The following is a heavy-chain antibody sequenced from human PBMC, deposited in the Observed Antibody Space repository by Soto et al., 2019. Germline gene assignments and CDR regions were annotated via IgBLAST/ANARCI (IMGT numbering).Heavy chain of an antibody. CDR3: GRGHSAPDH. CDR2: IMQDGSEK. CDR1: GFRISSYW. V-gene: IGHV3-7*01. J-gene: IGHJ4*02. Sequence: GGSLRLSCTISGFRISSYWMSWLRQAPGKGLEWVANIMQDGSEKQYVDSVKGRFTISRDNGKNSLYLQMNGLRVEDTAVYYCGRGHSAPDHWGQGTLVTVSS.